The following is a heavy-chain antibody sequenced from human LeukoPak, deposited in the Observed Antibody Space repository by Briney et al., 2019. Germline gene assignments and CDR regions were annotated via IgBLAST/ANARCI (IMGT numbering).Heavy chain of an antibody. Sequence: GGSLRLSCAASGFTFTNNFMSWVRQVPGKGLEWVANIKQDGSETTYADSVRGRFTIFRDNAKDSVYLQMNSLRAEDSATYYCVREGFYFFDFWGQGTLVSVSS. J-gene: IGHJ4*01. CDR3: VREGFYFFDF. CDR2: IKQDGSET. CDR1: GFTFTNNF. V-gene: IGHV3-7*01.